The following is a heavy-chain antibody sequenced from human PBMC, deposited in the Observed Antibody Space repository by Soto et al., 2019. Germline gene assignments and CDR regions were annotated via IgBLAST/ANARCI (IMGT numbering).Heavy chain of an antibody. Sequence: QVQLVQSGAEVKKPGASVKVSCKASGYTFTNYDINWVRQATGQGLEWMGWMNPKSGNTGYAQQFQGRVTMTRSTSICTAYMELSSLRSEDTAIYYGVRVYGEIDYWGKGNLVTVAS. J-gene: IGHJ4*02. CDR3: VRVYGEIDY. CDR2: MNPKSGNT. V-gene: IGHV1-8*01. D-gene: IGHD4-17*01. CDR1: GYTFTNYD.